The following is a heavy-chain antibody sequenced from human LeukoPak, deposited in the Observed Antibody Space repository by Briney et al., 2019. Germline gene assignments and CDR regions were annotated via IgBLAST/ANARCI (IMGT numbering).Heavy chain of an antibody. Sequence: GGSLRLSCAASGFPFSTYALHWVRRAPGKGLEWVSCISASGISKYYADSVKGRFTISRDDSKNTLYLQMNSLRAEDTALYYCAKDSDYYYDSSGDPTRCNYFDYWGQGTLVTVSS. CDR2: ISASGISK. D-gene: IGHD3-22*01. CDR1: GFPFSTYA. J-gene: IGHJ4*02. V-gene: IGHV3-23*01. CDR3: AKDSDYYYDSSGDPTRCNYFDY.